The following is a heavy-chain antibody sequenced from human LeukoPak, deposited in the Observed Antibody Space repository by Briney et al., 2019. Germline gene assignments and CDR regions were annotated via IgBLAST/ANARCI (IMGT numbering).Heavy chain of an antibody. D-gene: IGHD6-19*01. CDR3: ARLGSGQNWFDP. CDR2: IYYSGST. V-gene: IGHV4-39*01. Sequence: SETLSLTCTVSGGSISSSSYCWGWIRQPPGKGLEWIGSIYYSGSTYYNPSLKSRVTISVDTSKNQFSLKLSSVTAADTAVYYCARLGSGQNWFDPWGQGTLVTVSS. J-gene: IGHJ5*02. CDR1: GGSISSSSYC.